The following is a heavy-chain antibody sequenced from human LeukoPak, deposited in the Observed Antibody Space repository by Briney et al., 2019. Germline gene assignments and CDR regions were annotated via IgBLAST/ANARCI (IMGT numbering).Heavy chain of an antibody. CDR3: ARSCSSTSCPRDYYYYYMDV. V-gene: IGHV1-8*01. CDR2: MNPNSGNT. J-gene: IGHJ6*03. Sequence: GASVKVSCKASGYTFTSYDINWVRQATGQGLEWMGWMNPNSGNTGYAQKFQGRVTITRNTSISTAYMELSSLRSGDTAVYYCARSCSSTSCPRDYYYYYMDVWGKGTTVTISS. CDR1: GYTFTSYD. D-gene: IGHD2-2*01.